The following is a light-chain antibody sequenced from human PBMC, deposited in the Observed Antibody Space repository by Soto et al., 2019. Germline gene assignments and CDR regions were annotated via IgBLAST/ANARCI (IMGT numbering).Light chain of an antibody. CDR1: QSVSSSY. J-gene: IGKJ5*01. Sequence: EIVLTQSPGTLSLSPGERATLSCRASQSVSSSYLAWYQQKPGQAPRLLIYGASGRATGIPDRFSGSVSGTDFPRTISRLEPEDFAVYYCQQYGSSPPVTFGQGTRLEIK. V-gene: IGKV3-20*01. CDR2: GAS. CDR3: QQYGSSPPVT.